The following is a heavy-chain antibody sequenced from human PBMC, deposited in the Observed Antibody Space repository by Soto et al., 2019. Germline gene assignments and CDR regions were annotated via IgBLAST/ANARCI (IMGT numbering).Heavy chain of an antibody. CDR3: ARAPSSLPGYYYDSSGYYFDY. CDR1: GDSVSSNSAA. D-gene: IGHD3-22*01. V-gene: IGHV6-1*01. Sequence: QSQTLSLTCAISGDSVSSNSAAWNWIRQSPSRGLEWLGRTYYRSKWYNDYAVSVKSRITINPDTSKNQFSLQLNSVTPEDTAVYYCARAPSSLPGYYYDSSGYYFDYWGQGTLVTVSS. J-gene: IGHJ4*02. CDR2: TYYRSKWYN.